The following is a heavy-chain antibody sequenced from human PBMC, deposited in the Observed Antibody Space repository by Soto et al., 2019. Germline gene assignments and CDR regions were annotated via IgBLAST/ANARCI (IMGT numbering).Heavy chain of an antibody. Sequence: SETLSLTCTVSGGSISSYYWSWIRQPPGKGLEWIGYIYYSGSTNYNPSLKSRVTISVDTSKNQFSLKLSSVTAADTAVYYCARLTKGYYDILTGRLNYYYYYMDVWGKGTTVTVSS. CDR1: GGSISSYY. V-gene: IGHV4-59*08. CDR2: IYYSGST. CDR3: ARLTKGYYDILTGRLNYYYYYMDV. D-gene: IGHD3-9*01. J-gene: IGHJ6*03.